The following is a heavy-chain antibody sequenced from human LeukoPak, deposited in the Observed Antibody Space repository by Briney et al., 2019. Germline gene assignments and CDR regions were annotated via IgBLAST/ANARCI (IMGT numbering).Heavy chain of an antibody. V-gene: IGHV3-33*01. CDR1: GFTFSSYG. J-gene: IGHJ5*02. CDR2: IWYDGSNK. D-gene: IGHD3-10*01. Sequence: GGSLRLSCAASGFTFSSYGMHWVRQAPCKGLEWVAVIWYDGSNKYYADSVKGRFTVSRDNSKNTLYLQMNSLRAEDTAVYYCARDRTDGSGRIFDPWGQGTLVTVSS. CDR3: ARDRTDGSGRIFDP.